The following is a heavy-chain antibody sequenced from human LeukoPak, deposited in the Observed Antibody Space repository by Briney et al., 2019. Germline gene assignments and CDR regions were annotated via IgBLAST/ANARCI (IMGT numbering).Heavy chain of an antibody. D-gene: IGHD2-2*01. CDR3: ARRDVGVPAAILGAFDI. Sequence: GGSLRLSCAASGFTFSDYYMSWIRQAPGKGLEWVSYISNSGSNICYADSVKGRFTISRDNAKNSLYLQMNSLRAEDTAVYYCARRDVGVPAAILGAFDIWGQGTMVTVSS. J-gene: IGHJ3*02. CDR2: ISNSGSNI. V-gene: IGHV3-11*01. CDR1: GFTFSDYY.